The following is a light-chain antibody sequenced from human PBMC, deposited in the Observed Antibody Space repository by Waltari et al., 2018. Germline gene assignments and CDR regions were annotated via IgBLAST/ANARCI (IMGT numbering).Light chain of an antibody. Sequence: QSVLTQPPSASGTPGQRVTISSSGSNSNIGSNYVYWYQQLPGTAPKLLIYRSNQRLSGVPDRFSASKYGTSASLAISGLQSEDEADYYCAAWDDSLSAWVFGGGTKLTVL. V-gene: IGLV1-47*01. J-gene: IGLJ3*02. CDR2: RSN. CDR1: NSNIGSNY. CDR3: AAWDDSLSAWV.